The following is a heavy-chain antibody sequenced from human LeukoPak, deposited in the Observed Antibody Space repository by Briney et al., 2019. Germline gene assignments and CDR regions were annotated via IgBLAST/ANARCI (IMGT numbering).Heavy chain of an antibody. J-gene: IGHJ4*02. Sequence: SETLSLTCAVYGGSFSGYYWSWIRQPPGKGLEWIGEINHSGSTNYNPSLKSRVTISVDTSKNQFSLKLSSETAADTAVYYCARGREIRYWGQGTLVTVSS. CDR3: ARGREIRY. CDR2: INHSGST. D-gene: IGHD5-18*01. V-gene: IGHV4-34*01. CDR1: GGSFSGYY.